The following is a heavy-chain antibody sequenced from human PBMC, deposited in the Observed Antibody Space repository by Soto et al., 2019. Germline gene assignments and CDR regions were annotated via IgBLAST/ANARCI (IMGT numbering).Heavy chain of an antibody. CDR3: AGSPGLSRISGTTLGA. CDR1: GFTFSSHW. Sequence: EVQLVESGGGLVHPGGSLRLSCAASGFTFSSHWMHWVRQAPGKGLVWVSRINGDGSSTSYAYSVKGRFTISRDNAKNMLYLQVNSLRADDTAVLYCAGSPGLSRISGTTLGAWGQGTLVTVSS. D-gene: IGHD1-7*01. CDR2: INGDGSST. J-gene: IGHJ5*01. V-gene: IGHV3-74*01.